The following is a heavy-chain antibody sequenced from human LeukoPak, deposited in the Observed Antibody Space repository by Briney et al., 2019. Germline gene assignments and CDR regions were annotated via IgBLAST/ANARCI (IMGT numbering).Heavy chain of an antibody. Sequence: ASVKVSYKASGYTFTGYYMHWVRQAPGQGLEWMGWINPNSGGTNYAQKFQGRVTMTRDTSISTAYMELSRLRSDDTAVYYCARGVVTMVRGEYYFDYWGQGTLVTVSS. V-gene: IGHV1-2*02. D-gene: IGHD3-10*01. CDR3: ARGVVTMVRGEYYFDY. CDR1: GYTFTGYY. J-gene: IGHJ4*02. CDR2: INPNSGGT.